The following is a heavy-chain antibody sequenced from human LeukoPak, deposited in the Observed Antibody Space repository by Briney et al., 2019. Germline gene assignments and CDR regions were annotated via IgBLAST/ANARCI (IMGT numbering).Heavy chain of an antibody. J-gene: IGHJ4*02. CDR1: EFTFTTYG. V-gene: IGHV3-33*01. D-gene: IGHD1-1*01. Sequence: GGSLTLSCAASEFTFTTYGMHWVRQAPGKGLEWVAFIYYDGSNIYYADYVKGRFTISRDISKNALYLQMDSLRAEDTAIYYCARDWKTNSFDYWGQGTLVTVSS. CDR2: IYYDGSNI. CDR3: ARDWKTNSFDY.